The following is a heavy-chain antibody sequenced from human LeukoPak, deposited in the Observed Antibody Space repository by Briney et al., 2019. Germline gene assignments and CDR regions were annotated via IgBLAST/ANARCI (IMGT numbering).Heavy chain of an antibody. J-gene: IGHJ6*02. Sequence: KPSETLSLTCTVSGGSISSYYWSWIRQPAGKGLEWIGRIYTSGSTNYNPSLKSRVTMSVDTSKNQFSLKLSSATAADTAVYYCARDDIVVVPAAITASDYYYGMDVWGQGTTVTVSS. CDR3: ARDDIVVVPAAITASDYYYGMDV. CDR1: GGSISSYY. D-gene: IGHD2-2*02. V-gene: IGHV4-4*07. CDR2: IYTSGST.